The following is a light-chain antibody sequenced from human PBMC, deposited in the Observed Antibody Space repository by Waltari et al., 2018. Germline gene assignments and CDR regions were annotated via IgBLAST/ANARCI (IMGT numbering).Light chain of an antibody. J-gene: IGLJ3*02. CDR1: SSDIGNYNL. CDR2: DVN. CDR3: CSYAGSAISV. Sequence: QSALTQTPTVSGSPGQSITISCSGTSSDIGNYNLVSWYQQHPGKAPTLMIYDVNKRPSGVSNRFSGSKSGNTAFLTISGLQTADEADYYCCSYAGSAISVFGGGTKLTVL. V-gene: IGLV2-23*02.